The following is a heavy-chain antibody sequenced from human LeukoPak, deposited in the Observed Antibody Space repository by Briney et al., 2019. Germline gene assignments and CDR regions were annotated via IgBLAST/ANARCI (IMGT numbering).Heavy chain of an antibody. CDR3: ARDLQDGVPTGY. D-gene: IGHD4-17*01. Sequence: GRTLRLSCAASGFTFSSYGMHWVRQAPGKGLEWVAVISYDGSNKYYADSVKGRFTISRDNSKNTLYLQMNSLRAEDTAVYYCARDLQDGVPTGYWGQGTLVIVS. J-gene: IGHJ4*02. V-gene: IGHV3-30*03. CDR1: GFTFSSYG. CDR2: ISYDGSNK.